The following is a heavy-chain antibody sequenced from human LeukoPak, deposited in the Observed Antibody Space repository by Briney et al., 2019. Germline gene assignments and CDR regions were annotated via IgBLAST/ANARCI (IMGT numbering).Heavy chain of an antibody. CDR3: ARGPRAPNGVLPWYFDL. Sequence: SQTLSLTCAVYTGSFSGYFWTWIRQPPGKGLEWIGEINHSGGTNYNPSLKGRVTISTDPSTNQFSLKVTSVTAADTAVYYCARGPRAPNGVLPWYFDLWGRGNLVVVSS. CDR2: INHSGGT. V-gene: IGHV4-34*01. J-gene: IGHJ2*01. CDR1: TGSFSGYF. D-gene: IGHD4-17*01.